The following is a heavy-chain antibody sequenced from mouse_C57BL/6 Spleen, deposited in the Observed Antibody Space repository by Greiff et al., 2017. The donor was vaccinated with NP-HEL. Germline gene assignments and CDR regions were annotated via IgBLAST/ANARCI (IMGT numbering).Heavy chain of an antibody. D-gene: IGHD2-5*01. V-gene: IGHV14-1*01. CDR2: IDPEDGDN. Sequence: VQLQQSGAELVRPGASVKLSCTASGFNIKDYYMHWVKQRPEQGLEWIGRIDPEDGDNEYAPKFQGKATMTADTSSNTDYLQLSSLTSEDTAVYYCTTVYYSNSYFDYWGKGTTLTVSS. J-gene: IGHJ2*01. CDR3: TTVYYSNSYFDY. CDR1: GFNIKDYY.